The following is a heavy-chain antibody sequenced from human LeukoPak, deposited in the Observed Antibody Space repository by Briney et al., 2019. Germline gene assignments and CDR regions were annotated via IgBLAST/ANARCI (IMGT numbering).Heavy chain of an antibody. J-gene: IGHJ6*02. CDR3: ARDQAAYYDFWNGGYGMDV. CDR1: GFTFSSYA. V-gene: IGHV3-30-3*01. CDR2: ISYDGSNK. D-gene: IGHD3-3*01. Sequence: GGSLRLSCAASGFTFSSYAMHWVRQAPGKGLEWVAVISYDGSNKYYADSVKGRFTISRDNSKNTLYLQMNSLRAEDTAVYYCARDQAAYYDFWNGGYGMDVWGQGTTVTVSS.